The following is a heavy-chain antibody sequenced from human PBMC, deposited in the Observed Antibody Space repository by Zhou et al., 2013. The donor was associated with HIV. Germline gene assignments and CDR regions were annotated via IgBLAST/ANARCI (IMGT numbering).Heavy chain of an antibody. Sequence: VQLQESGPRLVKPSETLSLTCTVSGGSISSHYWSWIRQPPGKGLEWIGYIYYSGSTNYNPSLKSRLTISVDTSKNQFSLKLSSVTAADTAVYYCATLVAARDYYYYIDVWGRGTTVTVSS. CDR1: GGSISSHY. CDR3: ATLVAARDYYYYIDV. D-gene: IGHD6-13*01. V-gene: IGHV4-59*08. J-gene: IGHJ6*03. CDR2: IYYSGST.